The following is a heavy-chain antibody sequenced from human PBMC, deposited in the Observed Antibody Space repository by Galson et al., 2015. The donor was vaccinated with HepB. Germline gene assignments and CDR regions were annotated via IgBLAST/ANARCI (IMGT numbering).Heavy chain of an antibody. CDR1: GGSISGSNSY. D-gene: IGHD5-18*01. CDR2: IYYSGDP. CDR3: ERRVETVMGGPCYFDF. Sequence: SETLSLTCSVSGGSISGSNSYWAWILQPPGKGLEWIGSIYYSGDPHYNPSLKSRVTISVDPSKDQFSLHLSSVPAADTAVYYCERRVETVMGGPCYFDFGGQGALVTVSA. J-gene: IGHJ4*01. V-gene: IGHV4-39*01.